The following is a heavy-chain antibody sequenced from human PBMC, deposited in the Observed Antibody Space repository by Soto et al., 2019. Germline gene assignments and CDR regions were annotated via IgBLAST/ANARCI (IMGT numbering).Heavy chain of an antibody. CDR2: ISSNSAYI. CDR3: TRDASRESSARGWFVP. V-gene: IGHV3-21*01. CDR1: GFTFRSFT. J-gene: IGHJ5*02. D-gene: IGHD6-25*01. Sequence: GGSLRLSCAASGFTFRSFTMNWVRQAPGKGLEWVSTISSNSAYINYTDALRGHFTISRDNAKNSLHLQTNSLRAEDMAVYYCTRDASRESSARGWFVPWGPGDLVSVSS.